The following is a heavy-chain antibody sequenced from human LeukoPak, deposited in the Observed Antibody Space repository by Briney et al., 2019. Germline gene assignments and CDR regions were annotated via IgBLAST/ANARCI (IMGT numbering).Heavy chain of an antibody. CDR3: ARDFWVKRYYYGSGGARFDP. V-gene: IGHV7-4-1*02. CDR2: INTNTGNP. CDR1: GYTFTSYA. D-gene: IGHD3-10*01. Sequence: ASVKVSCKASGYTFTSYAMNWVRQAPGQGLEWMGWINTNTGNPTYAQGFTGRFVFSLDTSVSTAYLQISSLKAEDTAVYYCARDFWVKRYYYGSGGARFDPWGQGTLVTVSS. J-gene: IGHJ5*02.